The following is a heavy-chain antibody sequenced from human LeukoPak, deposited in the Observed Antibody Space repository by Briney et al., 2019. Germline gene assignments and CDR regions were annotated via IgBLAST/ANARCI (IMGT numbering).Heavy chain of an antibody. J-gene: IGHJ4*02. Sequence: GGSLRLSCAASGFTFSDYSMTWIRQAPGKGLEWVSHISSSGTTIYYADSVKGRFTISRDNAKNSLYLQMNSLRAEDTAVYYCAKDAVYDYYDSSGYSDYWGQGTLVTVSS. CDR2: ISSSGTTI. CDR1: GFTFSDYS. V-gene: IGHV3-11*01. D-gene: IGHD3-22*01. CDR3: AKDAVYDYYDSSGYSDY.